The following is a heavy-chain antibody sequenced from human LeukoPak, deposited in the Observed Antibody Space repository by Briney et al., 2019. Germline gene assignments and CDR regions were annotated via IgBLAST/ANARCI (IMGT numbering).Heavy chain of an antibody. J-gene: IGHJ5*02. D-gene: IGHD6-13*01. Sequence: PGGSLRLSCAASGFTFNGYAMNWVRQAPGKGLEWVSAISGSGGSTYYADSVKGRFTISRDNSNNTLYLQMNSLRAEDTAVYYCAKERNGRGIAAAGTFDPWGQGTLVTVSS. CDR2: ISGSGGST. CDR1: GFTFNGYA. V-gene: IGHV3-23*01. CDR3: AKERNGRGIAAAGTFDP.